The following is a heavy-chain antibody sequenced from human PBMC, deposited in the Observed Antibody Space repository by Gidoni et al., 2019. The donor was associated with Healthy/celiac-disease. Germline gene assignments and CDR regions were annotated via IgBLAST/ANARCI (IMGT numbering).Heavy chain of an antibody. D-gene: IGHD3-3*01. CDR2: ISSSSSYI. J-gene: IGHJ4*02. V-gene: IGHV3-21*01. CDR1: GFTFSSYS. CDR3: ARSKRGDFWPGPDY. Sequence: EVQLVESGGGLVKPGGSLRLSCAASGFTFSSYSMNWVRQAPGKGLEWVSSISSSSSYIYYADSVKGRFTISRDNAKNSLYLQMNSLRAEDTAVYYCARSKRGDFWPGPDYWGQGTLVTVSS.